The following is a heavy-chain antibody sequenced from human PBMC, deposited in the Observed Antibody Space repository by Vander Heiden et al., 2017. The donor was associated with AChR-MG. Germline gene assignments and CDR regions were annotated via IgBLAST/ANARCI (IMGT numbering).Heavy chain of an antibody. V-gene: IGHV3-48*01. J-gene: IGHJ4*02. CDR2: ISSDSSTI. Sequence: EVQLVESGGGLVQPGGSLRLSCAASGFTFSSYSMNWVRQAPGKGLEWVSYISSDSSTIYYADPVEGRFIISRDNAKNSLYLQMNSLRAEDTAVYFCARWGRGISSSDYWGQGTLVTVSS. CDR1: GFTFSSYS. CDR3: ARWGRGISSSDY. D-gene: IGHD6-6*01.